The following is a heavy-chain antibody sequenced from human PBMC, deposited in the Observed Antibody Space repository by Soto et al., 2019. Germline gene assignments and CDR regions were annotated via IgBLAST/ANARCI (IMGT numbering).Heavy chain of an antibody. CDR2: IYYSGST. CDR3: ARVSVDDSSGYYYPHFDI. D-gene: IGHD3-22*01. Sequence: PSETLSLTCTVPGGSISSGGYYWSWIRQHPGKGLEWIGYIYYSGSTYYNPSLKSRVTISVDTSKNQFSLKLSSVTAADTAVYYCARVSVDDSSGYYYPHFDIWGQGTMVTVSS. V-gene: IGHV4-31*03. CDR1: GGSISSGGYY. J-gene: IGHJ3*02.